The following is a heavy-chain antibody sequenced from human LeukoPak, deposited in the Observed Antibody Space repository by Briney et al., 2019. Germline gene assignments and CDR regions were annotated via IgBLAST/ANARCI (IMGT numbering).Heavy chain of an antibody. V-gene: IGHV3-21*01. J-gene: IGHJ3*02. CDR3: ARPMAAGTMAVAFDI. D-gene: IGHD6-13*01. Sequence: PGGSLRLSCAASGFTFSSYSMNWVRQAPGKGLEWVSSISSSSSYIYYADSVKGRFTISRDNAKNSLYLQMNSLRAEDTAVYYCARPMAAGTMAVAFDIWGQGTMVTVSS. CDR2: ISSSSSYI. CDR1: GFTFSSYS.